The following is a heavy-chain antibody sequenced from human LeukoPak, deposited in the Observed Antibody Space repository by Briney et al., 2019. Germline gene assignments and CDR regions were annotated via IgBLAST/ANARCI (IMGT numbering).Heavy chain of an antibody. V-gene: IGHV4-38-2*02. CDR2: IYHSGRT. CDR1: GYSISSGYY. D-gene: IGHD3-22*01. CDR3: ARDRSGYYYFDY. Sequence: PSETLSLTCTVSGYSISSGYYWGWIRQPPGKGLEWIGSIYHSGRTFYNPSLKSRVTISVDTSKNQFPLKLTSVTAADTAVYYCARDRSGYYYFDYWGQGTLVTVSS. J-gene: IGHJ4*02.